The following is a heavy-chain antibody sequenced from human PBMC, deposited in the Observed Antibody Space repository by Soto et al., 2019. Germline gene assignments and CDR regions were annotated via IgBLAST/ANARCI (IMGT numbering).Heavy chain of an antibody. CDR3: AKDIESYCSSTSCYLSHYYGMDF. D-gene: IGHD2-2*01. J-gene: IGHJ6*01. CDR2: ISWDGGST. V-gene: IGHV3-43*01. Sequence: GGSLRLSCAASGFTLDDYTMHWVRQAPGKGLEWVSLISWDGGSTYYADSVKGRFTISRDNSKNSLYLQMNSLRTEDTALYYCAKDIESYCSSTSCYLSHYYGMDFWGQGTTVTVSS. CDR1: GFTLDDYT.